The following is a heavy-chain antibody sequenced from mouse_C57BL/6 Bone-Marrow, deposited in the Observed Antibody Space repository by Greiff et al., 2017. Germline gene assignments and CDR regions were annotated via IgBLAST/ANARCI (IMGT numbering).Heavy chain of an antibody. CDR1: GYTFTSYW. CDR2: IDPSDSYT. J-gene: IGHJ2*01. Sequence: QVQLQQPGAELVKPGASVKLSCKASGYTFTSYWMQWGKQRPGQGLEWIGEIDPSDSYTNYNQKFKGKATLTVDTSSSTAYMQLSSLTSEDSAVYYCAGGRYWGQGTTLTVSS. CDR3: AGGRY. V-gene: IGHV1-50*01.